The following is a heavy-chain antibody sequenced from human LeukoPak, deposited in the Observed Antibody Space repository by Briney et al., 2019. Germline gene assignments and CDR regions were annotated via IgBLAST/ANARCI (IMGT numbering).Heavy chain of an antibody. D-gene: IGHD3-22*01. CDR2: ISYDGRNI. Sequence: GGSLRLSCAASGFTFNNYGMHWVRQAPGKGLEWVAVISYDGRNIHYPDSVKGRFTISRDISTDTLYLQMNSLRAEDTAVYYCAKDQHSSGYYYAHYYYGMDVWGQGTTVTVSS. J-gene: IGHJ6*02. CDR1: GFTFNNYG. V-gene: IGHV3-30*18. CDR3: AKDQHSSGYYYAHYYYGMDV.